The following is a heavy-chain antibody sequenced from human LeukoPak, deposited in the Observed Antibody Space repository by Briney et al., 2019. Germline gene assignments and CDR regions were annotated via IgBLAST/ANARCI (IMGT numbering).Heavy chain of an antibody. CDR1: GVSVSTYY. V-gene: IGHV4-59*02. D-gene: IGHD6-19*01. CDR3: ARGLSIAVADTKPYYFDY. J-gene: IGHJ4*02. CDR2: FYYSVNT. Sequence: SETLSLTCTVSGVSVSTYYWNWVRQPPGKGLEWIGFFYYSVNTNYNPSLKSRVTISVDTSKNQFSLRLDSVTAADTAVYYCARGLSIAVADTKPYYFDYWGQGTLVTVSS.